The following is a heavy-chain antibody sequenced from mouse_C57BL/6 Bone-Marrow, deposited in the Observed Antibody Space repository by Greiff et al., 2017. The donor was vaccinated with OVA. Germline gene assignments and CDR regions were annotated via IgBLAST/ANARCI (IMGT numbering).Heavy chain of an antibody. D-gene: IGHD1-1*01. CDR3: ARIHYYGSSPDY. CDR2: IYPGSGST. V-gene: IGHV1-55*01. Sequence: QVQLQQPGAELVKPGASVKMSCKASGYTFTSYWITWVKQRPGQGLEWIGDIYPGSGSTNYNEKFKSKATLTVDTSSSTAYMQLSRLTSEDSAVYYCARIHYYGSSPDYWGQGTTLTVSS. CDR1: GYTFTSYW. J-gene: IGHJ2*01.